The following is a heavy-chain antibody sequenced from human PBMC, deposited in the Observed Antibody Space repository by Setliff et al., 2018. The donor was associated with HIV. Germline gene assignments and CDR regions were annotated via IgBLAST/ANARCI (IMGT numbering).Heavy chain of an antibody. J-gene: IGHJ5*02. V-gene: IGHV4-38-2*01. CDR2: IYQSGSI. CDR1: GYSINSGFS. Sequence: SETLSLTCAASGYSINSGFSRACIRQPPGRGPQWFGSIYQSGSIYYNPSLQSRVTISVDSSKNQFSLNLFSVTAADTAVYYCARPRRVRSRAWYWFDIWGQGTLVSDSS. CDR3: ARPRRVRSRAWYWFDI. D-gene: IGHD6-19*01.